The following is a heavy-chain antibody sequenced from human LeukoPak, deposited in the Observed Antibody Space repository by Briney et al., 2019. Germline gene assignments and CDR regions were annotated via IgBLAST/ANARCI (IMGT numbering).Heavy chain of an antibody. CDR2: ISWSSGII. V-gene: IGHV3-9*01. J-gene: IGHJ5*02. Sequence: PGGSLRLSCAASGFIFDGHGMHWVRQAPGKGLEWVSGISWSSGIIGYADSVKGRFTISRDNAKNSLDLQMESLRAEDTAVYYCANTKGESGWFDPWGQGTLVTVSS. CDR1: GFIFDGHG. CDR3: ANTKGESGWFDP. D-gene: IGHD2-8*01.